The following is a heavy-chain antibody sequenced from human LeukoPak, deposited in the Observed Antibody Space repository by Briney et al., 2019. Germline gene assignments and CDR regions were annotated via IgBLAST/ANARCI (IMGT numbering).Heavy chain of an antibody. D-gene: IGHD2-2*01. CDR3: ARGSSSVTLPGD. CDR1: GFTFSTYA. J-gene: IGHJ4*02. Sequence: PGGSLRLSCAASGFTFSTYAMHWVRQAPGKGLEWVAVIWYDGNNKYYADSVKGRFTISRDNSKNTLHLQMNSLRVEDTAVYYCARGSSSVTLPGDWGQGTLVTVSS. CDR2: IWYDGNNK. V-gene: IGHV3-33*01.